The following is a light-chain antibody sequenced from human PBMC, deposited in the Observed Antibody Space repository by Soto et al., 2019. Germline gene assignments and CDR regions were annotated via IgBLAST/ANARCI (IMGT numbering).Light chain of an antibody. CDR2: QAS. CDR3: QHYDSYSVT. CDR1: QSVSNW. J-gene: IGKJ2*01. V-gene: IGKV1-5*03. Sequence: DIQMTQSPSTLSASIGDRVTISCRASQSVSNWLAWYQQKPGKAPKLLIYQASTLNSGVPSRFSGSGSGTEFTLTISSLQTDDFATYYCQHYDSYSVTFGQGTQLEIK.